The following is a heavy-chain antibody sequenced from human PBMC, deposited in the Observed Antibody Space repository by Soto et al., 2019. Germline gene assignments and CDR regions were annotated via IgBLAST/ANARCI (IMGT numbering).Heavy chain of an antibody. V-gene: IGHV1-69*01. CDR3: ARSQGSSTSLEIYYYYYYGMDV. D-gene: IGHD2-2*01. CDR2: IIPISDTT. J-gene: IGHJ6*02. Sequence: QVQLVQSGAEVQKPGSSVQVSCKASGGTFSSYAISWVRQAPGQGLEWMGGIIPISDTTNYAQKFQGRVTITAEESTSTAYMELSSLRSEDTAVYYCARSQGSSTSLEIYYYYYYGMDVWGQGTTVTVSS. CDR1: GGTFSSYA.